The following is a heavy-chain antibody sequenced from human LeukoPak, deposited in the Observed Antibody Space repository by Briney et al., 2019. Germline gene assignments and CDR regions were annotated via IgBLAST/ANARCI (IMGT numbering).Heavy chain of an antibody. CDR1: GFIFSTYN. J-gene: IGHJ4*02. D-gene: IGHD1-26*01. CDR3: ASSGDYYMGY. V-gene: IGHV3-48*01. CDR2: ISKTSSSI. Sequence: GGSLRLSCAASGFIFSTYNMNWVRQAPGKGLEWVSYISKTSSSIYYADSVKGRFTISRDNAKNSLYLQMNSLRAEDTAVYYCASSGDYYMGYWGQGTLVTVSS.